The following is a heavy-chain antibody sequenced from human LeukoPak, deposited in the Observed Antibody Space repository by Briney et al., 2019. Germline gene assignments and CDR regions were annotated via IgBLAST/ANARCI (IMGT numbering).Heavy chain of an antibody. CDR1: GGSISSGSYY. V-gene: IGHV4-61*02. J-gene: IGHJ5*02. Sequence: PSQTLSLTCTVSGGSISSGSYYWSWIRQPAGKGLEWIGRIYTSGSTNYNPSLKSRVTISVDTSKNQFSLKLSSVTAADTAVYYCARGPLVLEGWFDPWGQGILVTVSS. D-gene: IGHD3-3*01. CDR2: IYTSGST. CDR3: ARGPLVLEGWFDP.